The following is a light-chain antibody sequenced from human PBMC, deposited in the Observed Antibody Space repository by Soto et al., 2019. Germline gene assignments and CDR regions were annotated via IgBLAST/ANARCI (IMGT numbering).Light chain of an antibody. CDR2: KAS. CDR3: QQYNSYSRT. V-gene: IGKV1-8*01. J-gene: IGKJ1*01. Sequence: AIRMTQSPSSFSASTGDRVTITCRASQGISSYLAWYQQKPGKAPNLLIYKASTLESGVPSRFSGSGSGTEFTLTISSLQPEDFATYYCQQYNSYSRTFGQGTKVDIK. CDR1: QGISSY.